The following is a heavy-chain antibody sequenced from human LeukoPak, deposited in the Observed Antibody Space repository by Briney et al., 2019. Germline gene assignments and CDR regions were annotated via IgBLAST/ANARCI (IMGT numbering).Heavy chain of an antibody. CDR1: GDSVSSNSAA. D-gene: IGHD6-19*01. CDR3: ARGKALAGSLEN. J-gene: IGHJ4*02. V-gene: IGHV6-1*01. CDR2: TYYRSKWYS. Sequence: SQTLSLTCAISGDSVSSNSAAWSWIRQSPSRGLEWLGRTYYRSKWYSDYAVSVRSRVTINPDTSKNQFSLQLNSVTPEDTAVYYCARGKALAGSLENWGQGPLVSVSS.